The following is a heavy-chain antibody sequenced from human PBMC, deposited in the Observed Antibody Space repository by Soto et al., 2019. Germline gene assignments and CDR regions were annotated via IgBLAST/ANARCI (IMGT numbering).Heavy chain of an antibody. V-gene: IGHV4-39*01. Sequence: SETLSLTCTVSGGSISSSSYYWGWIRQPPGKGLEWIGSIYYSGSTYYNPSLKSRVTISVDTSKNQFSLKLSSVTAADTAVYYCARWGTWGYYYGSGGGMDVWGKGTTVTV. CDR2: IYYSGST. J-gene: IGHJ6*04. CDR3: ARWGTWGYYYGSGGGMDV. D-gene: IGHD3-10*01. CDR1: GGSISSSSYY.